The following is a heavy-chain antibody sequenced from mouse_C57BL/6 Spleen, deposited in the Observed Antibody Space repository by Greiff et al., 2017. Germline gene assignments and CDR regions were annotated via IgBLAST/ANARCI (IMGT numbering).Heavy chain of an antibody. V-gene: IGHV1-5*01. J-gene: IGHJ2*01. Sequence: VQLQQSGTVLARPGASVKMSCKTSGYTFTSYWMHWVKQRPGQGLEWIGDIYPGNGDTSYNQKFKGKATLTADKSASTAYMELSSLTSEDSAVYCCTEVDYYGDYWGQGTTLTVSS. CDR3: TEVDYYGDY. D-gene: IGHD1-1*01. CDR1: GYTFTSYW. CDR2: IYPGNGDT.